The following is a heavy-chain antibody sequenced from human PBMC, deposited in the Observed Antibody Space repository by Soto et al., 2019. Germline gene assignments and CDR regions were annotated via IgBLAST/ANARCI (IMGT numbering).Heavy chain of an antibody. V-gene: IGHV3-33*01. CDR3: ARGITGTTGFDY. CDR2: IWYDGSNK. Sequence: PGGSLRLSCAASGFTFSSYGMHWVRQAPGKGLEWVAVIWYDGSNKYYADSVKGRFTISRDNSKNTLYLQMNSLRAEDTAVYYCARGITGTTGFDYWGQGTLVTVSS. CDR1: GFTFSSYG. D-gene: IGHD1-20*01. J-gene: IGHJ4*02.